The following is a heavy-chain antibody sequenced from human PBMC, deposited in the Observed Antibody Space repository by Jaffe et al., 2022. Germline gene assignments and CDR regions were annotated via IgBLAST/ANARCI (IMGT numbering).Heavy chain of an antibody. V-gene: IGHV4-39*01. Sequence: QLQLQESGPGLVKPSETLSLTCTVSGGSISSSSYYWGWIRQPPGKGLEWIGSIYYSGSTYYNPSLKSRVTISVDTSKNQFSLKLSSVTAADTAVYYCARDMTIFGVVTMYYFDYWGQGTLVTVSS. J-gene: IGHJ4*02. CDR2: IYYSGST. CDR1: GGSISSSSYY. D-gene: IGHD3-3*01. CDR3: ARDMTIFGVVTMYYFDY.